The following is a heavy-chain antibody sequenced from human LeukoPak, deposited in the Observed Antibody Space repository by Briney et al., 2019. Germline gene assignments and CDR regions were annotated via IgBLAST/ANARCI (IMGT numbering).Heavy chain of an antibody. D-gene: IGHD1-1*01. CDR1: GVPIIYYY. CDR3: ARLCGEYHWHFYY. V-gene: IGHV4-59*08. Sequence: PSAPCSHTCPVSGVPIIYYYRSSIRPPPGNGLEWSGYIYYGGIPKHNATLKGRVTMSLDTSKNQFSLTLNSVTAADTAVYYCARLCGEYHWHFYYWGQGTLVSASS. J-gene: IGHJ4*02. CDR2: IYYGGIP.